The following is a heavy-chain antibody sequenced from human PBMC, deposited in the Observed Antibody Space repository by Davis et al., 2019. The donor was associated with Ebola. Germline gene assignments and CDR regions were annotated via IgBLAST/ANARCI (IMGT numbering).Heavy chain of an antibody. J-gene: IGHJ4*02. CDR1: GFTFKTYG. V-gene: IGHV3-30*18. CDR3: AKDHRFIVAAVTGLDY. Sequence: GGSLRLSCAASGFTFKTYGMNWVRQAPVKGLEWVAVISYDGRNKFYADSVKGRFTISRDNSKNTVYLQMDSLRAEDTAVYFCAKDHRFIVAAVTGLDYWGQGTPVTVSS. CDR2: ISYDGRNK. D-gene: IGHD5-12*01.